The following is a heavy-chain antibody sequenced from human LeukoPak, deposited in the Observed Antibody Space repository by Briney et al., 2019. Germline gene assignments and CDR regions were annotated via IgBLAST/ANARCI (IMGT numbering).Heavy chain of an antibody. CDR2: IYSGGST. V-gene: IGHV3-53*01. J-gene: IGHJ1*01. CDR1: GXTVSSNS. CDR3: ARADTGFDQ. D-gene: IGHD2-8*02. Sequence: GGSLRLSCAVSGXTVSSNSMSWVRQAPGKGLEWVSLIYSGGSTYYTDSVKGRFTISRDNSKSTLFLQMNSLRAEDTAVYYCARADTGFDQWGQGTLVTVSS.